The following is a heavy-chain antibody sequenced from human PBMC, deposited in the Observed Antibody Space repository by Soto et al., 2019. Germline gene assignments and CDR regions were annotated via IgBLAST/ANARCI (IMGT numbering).Heavy chain of an antibody. CDR3: ARDDPLTKRLRYYDILTGYSNYYYYYGMGV. CDR1: GGTFSSYA. Sequence: SVKVSCKASGGTFSSYAISWVRQAPGQGLEWMGGIIPIFGTANYAQKFKGRVTITADESTSTAYMELSSLRSEDTAVYYCARDDPLTKRLRYYDILTGYSNYYYYYGMGVWGQGTTVTVSS. J-gene: IGHJ6*02. CDR2: IIPIFGTA. D-gene: IGHD3-9*01. V-gene: IGHV1-69*13.